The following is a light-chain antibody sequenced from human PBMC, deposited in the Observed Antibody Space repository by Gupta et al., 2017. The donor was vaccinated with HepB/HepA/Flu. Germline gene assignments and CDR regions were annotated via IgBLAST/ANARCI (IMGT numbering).Light chain of an antibody. CDR3: MQDRQIIT. J-gene: IGKJ4*01. V-gene: IGKV2-28*01. Sequence: DIVMIQSPLSLSVTPGEPASISCRSSQSLLHDTGYNYLDWYLQKPGQSPQLLIYVGSKRAYGVPDRFSGSGSGTDFTLKSRRVEGEDVGVYYGMQDRQIITFGGGTRLEIK. CDR2: VGS. CDR1: QSLLHDTGYNY.